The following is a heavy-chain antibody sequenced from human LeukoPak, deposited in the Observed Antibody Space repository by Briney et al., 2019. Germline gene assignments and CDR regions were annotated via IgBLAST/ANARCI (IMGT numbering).Heavy chain of an antibody. CDR3: TREVRSAWASFDP. V-gene: IGHV4-38-2*02. D-gene: IGHD1-26*01. J-gene: IGHJ5*02. Sequence: PSETLSLTCTVSGYSISSGYYWGWIRQPPGKGLEWIGSIHYSARIYYNPSLKSRLTISPDTSKNQFSPKLTSVTAADTAVYYCTREVRSAWASFDPWGQGTLVIVSS. CDR1: GYSISSGYY. CDR2: IHYSARI.